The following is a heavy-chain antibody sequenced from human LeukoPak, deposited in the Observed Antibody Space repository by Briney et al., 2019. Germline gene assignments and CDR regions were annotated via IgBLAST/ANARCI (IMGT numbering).Heavy chain of an antibody. CDR2: IWYGGSNK. V-gene: IGHV3-33*08. Sequence: GGSLRLSCAASGFTFSTYGMHWVRQVPGKGLEWVAVIWYGGSNKFYADSVKGRFTISRDDSKNTLYLQMNSLRTEDTAVYYCAASSGGGSSYYYYMDVWGKGTTVTVSS. CDR1: GFTFSTYG. J-gene: IGHJ6*03. CDR3: AASSGGGSSYYYYMDV. D-gene: IGHD3-16*01.